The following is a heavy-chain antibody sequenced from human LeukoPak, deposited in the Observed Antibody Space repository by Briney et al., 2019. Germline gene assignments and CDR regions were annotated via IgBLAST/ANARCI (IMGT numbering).Heavy chain of an antibody. D-gene: IGHD3-22*01. CDR2: IYHGGTT. Sequence: SETLSLTCAVSGYSISRGYYWGWIRPPPGTGLEWIGRIYHGGTTYYNPSLKSRVTILVDTPKNQLSLKLSSVTAADTAVYYCARLSTMIQVGSQGDIWGQGTMVTVSS. V-gene: IGHV4-38-2*01. CDR3: ARLSTMIQVGSQGDI. J-gene: IGHJ3*02. CDR1: GYSISRGYY.